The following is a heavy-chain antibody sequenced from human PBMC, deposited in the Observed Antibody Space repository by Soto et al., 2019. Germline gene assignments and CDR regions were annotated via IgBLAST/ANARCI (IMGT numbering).Heavy chain of an antibody. CDR1: GGSISSYY. Sequence: SETLSLTCTVSGGSISSYYWSWIRQPPGKGLEWIGYIYYSGSTNYNPSLKSRVTISVDTSKNQFSLKLSSVTAADTAVYYCARSGTYGEELDYWGQGTLVTVSS. J-gene: IGHJ4*02. CDR2: IYYSGST. CDR3: ARSGTYGEELDY. D-gene: IGHD4-17*01. V-gene: IGHV4-59*01.